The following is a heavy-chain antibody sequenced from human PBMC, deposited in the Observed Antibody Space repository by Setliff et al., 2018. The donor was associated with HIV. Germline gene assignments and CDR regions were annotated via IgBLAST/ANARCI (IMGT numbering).Heavy chain of an antibody. D-gene: IGHD1-26*01. Sequence: KPSETLSLTCTVSGGSITGYYWSWIRQPPGKGLEWIGWIYYSGNTRYNPSLKSRVTISLDTSKNRFSLQLTSVTAADTAVYYCARHRDGGTYPPDYWGQGTLVTVSS. J-gene: IGHJ4*02. V-gene: IGHV4-59*08. CDR2: IYYSGNT. CDR3: ARHRDGGTYPPDY. CDR1: GGSITGYY.